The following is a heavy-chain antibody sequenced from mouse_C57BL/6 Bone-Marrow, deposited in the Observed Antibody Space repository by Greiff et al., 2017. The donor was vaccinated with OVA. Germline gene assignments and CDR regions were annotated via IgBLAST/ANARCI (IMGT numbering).Heavy chain of an antibody. CDR2: ISYAGSN. J-gene: IGHJ1*03. V-gene: IGHV3-6*01. CDR3: ARDDYDLNWYFDV. CDR1: GYSITSGYY. D-gene: IGHD2-4*01. Sequence: DVKLQESGPGLVKPSQSLSLTCSVTGYSITSGYYWNWIRQFPGNKLEWMGYISYAGSNNYNPSLQNRISITRDTSKNQFFLKLNSVTTEDTATYYCARDDYDLNWYFDVWGTGTTVTVSS.